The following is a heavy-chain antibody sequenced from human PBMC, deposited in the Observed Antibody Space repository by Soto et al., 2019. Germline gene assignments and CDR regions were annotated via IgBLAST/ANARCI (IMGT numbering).Heavy chain of an antibody. CDR3: AREVGRYHYYYYYGMDV. J-gene: IGHJ6*02. CDR2: ISYDGSNK. Sequence: GDLRLSCAASGFTFSSYAMHWVRQAPGKGLEWVAVISYDGSNKYYADSVKGRFTISRDNSKNTLYLQMNSLRAEDTAVYYCAREVGRYHYYYYYGMDVWGQGTTVTVSS. CDR1: GFTFSSYA. V-gene: IGHV3-30-3*01. D-gene: IGHD1-26*01.